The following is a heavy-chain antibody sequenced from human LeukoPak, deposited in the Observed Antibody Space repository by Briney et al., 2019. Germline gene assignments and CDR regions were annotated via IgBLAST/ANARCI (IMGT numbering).Heavy chain of an antibody. V-gene: IGHV3-9*01. D-gene: IGHD5-12*01. Sequence: GGSLRLSCAASGFIFDDYAMHWVRQAPGKGLEWVSGISWNSGSIAYADSVKGRSTISRDNAKNSLYLQMNSLRAEDTALYYCAKDFGRSAYDRPFDYWGQGTLVTVSS. CDR2: ISWNSGSI. CDR1: GFIFDDYA. J-gene: IGHJ4*02. CDR3: AKDFGRSAYDRPFDY.